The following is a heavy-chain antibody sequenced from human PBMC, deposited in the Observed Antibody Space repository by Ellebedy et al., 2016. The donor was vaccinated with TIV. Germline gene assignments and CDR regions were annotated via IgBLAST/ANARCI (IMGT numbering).Heavy chain of an antibody. CDR2: MNPNSGST. CDR1: GGTFSSYA. D-gene: IGHD3-3*01. V-gene: IGHV1-8*02. CDR3: ARGRFFGTLYNYMDV. J-gene: IGHJ6*03. Sequence: ASVKVSCXASGGTFSSYAVVWVRQAPGQGLEWMGWMNPNSGSTGYAQKFQGRVTMTRNTSIGTAYMELSSLRSEDTAVYYCARGRFFGTLYNYMDVWGKGTTVTVS.